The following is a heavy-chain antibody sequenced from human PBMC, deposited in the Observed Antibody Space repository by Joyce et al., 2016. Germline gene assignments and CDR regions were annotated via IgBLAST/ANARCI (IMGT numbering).Heavy chain of an antibody. CDR1: GYTFTSYY. Sequence: QVQLVQSGAEVKKPGASVKVSCKASGYTFTSYYIHWVRQAPGQGLEGMGINRPTGGSATYAQKFQGRVTMTRDTPTSTVYMELRSLRSEDTAVYYCARVTRAAPDYWGQGTLVTVSS. CDR3: ARVTRAAPDY. J-gene: IGHJ4*02. V-gene: IGHV1-46*01. CDR2: NRPTGGSA. D-gene: IGHD2-21*02.